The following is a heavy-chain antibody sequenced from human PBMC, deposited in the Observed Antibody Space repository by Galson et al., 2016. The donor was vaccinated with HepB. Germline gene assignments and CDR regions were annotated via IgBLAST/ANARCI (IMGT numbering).Heavy chain of an antibody. D-gene: IGHD2-2*01. CDR2: ISWNSGRI. Sequence: SLRLSCAASGFTFDDYAMHWVRQAPGKGLEWVSGISWNSGRIGYADSVKGRFTISRDNAKNSLYLQMNSLRAEDTALYYCVRGLSQYYFNYWGQGTLVTVSS. CDR1: GFTFDDYA. V-gene: IGHV3-9*01. CDR3: VRGLSQYYFNY. J-gene: IGHJ4*02.